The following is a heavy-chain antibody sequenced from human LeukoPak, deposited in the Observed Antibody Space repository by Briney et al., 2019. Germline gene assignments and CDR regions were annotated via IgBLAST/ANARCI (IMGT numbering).Heavy chain of an antibody. CDR3: ARQEGGIVGPY. CDR2: IYTGGST. J-gene: IGHJ4*02. CDR1: GVSINSYF. V-gene: IGHV4-4*07. Sequence: SETLSLTCTVSGVSINSYFWTWIRQPAGKGLEWIGRIYTGGSTNYNPSLKSRVTMSVDTSKNQFSLKLSSVTAADTAVYYCARQEGGIVGPYWGQGTLVTVSS. D-gene: IGHD1-26*01.